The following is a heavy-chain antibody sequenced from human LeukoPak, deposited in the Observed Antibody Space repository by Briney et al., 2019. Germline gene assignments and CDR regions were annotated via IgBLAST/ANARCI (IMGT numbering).Heavy chain of an antibody. J-gene: IGHJ5*02. Sequence: ASVKVSCKASGYSFTSHYMHWVRQAPGQGLEWMGLINPSGSSTLYAQKFQGRVTMTRDMSTTTDYMELSSLRSEDTAVYYCARAPPITRGPFDPWGQGTLVTVSS. D-gene: IGHD3-10*01. CDR3: ARAPPITRGPFDP. V-gene: IGHV1-46*01. CDR2: INPSGSST. CDR1: GYSFTSHY.